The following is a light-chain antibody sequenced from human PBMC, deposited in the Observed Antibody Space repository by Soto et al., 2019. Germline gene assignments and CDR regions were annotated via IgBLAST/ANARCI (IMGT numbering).Light chain of an antibody. CDR1: QSISSSS. J-gene: IGKJ4*01. CDR2: GAS. Sequence: EIVLTQSPGTLSLSPGERGTLSCRAGQSISSSSLGWYQQKPGQAPRLLIYGASIRASGIPDRFSGSGSGTDFTLTISRLEPEDFAVYYCQPYGSSPLPFGGGTKVEI. CDR3: QPYGSSPLP. V-gene: IGKV3-20*01.